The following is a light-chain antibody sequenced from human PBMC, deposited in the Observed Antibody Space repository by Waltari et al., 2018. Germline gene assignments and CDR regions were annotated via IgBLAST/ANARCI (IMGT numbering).Light chain of an antibody. V-gene: IGKV1-5*03. CDR1: QSISSW. CDR3: QQYNSYSPWT. CDR2: KAS. J-gene: IGKJ1*01. Sequence: DIQMTQSPSTLSASVGDRVTITFRASQSISSWLAWYQQKPGKAPKLLIYKASSLESGVPSRFSGSGSGTEFTLTISSLQPDDFATYYCQQYNSYSPWTFGQGTKVEIK.